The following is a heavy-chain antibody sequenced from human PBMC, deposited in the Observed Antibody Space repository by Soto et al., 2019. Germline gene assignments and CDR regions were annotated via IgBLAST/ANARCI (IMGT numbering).Heavy chain of an antibody. V-gene: IGHV1-58*02. J-gene: IGHJ6*03. Sequence: QMPLVQSGPEVKKPGTSVKVSCKASGFTFTSSAMQWVRQARGQRLEWIGWIVVGSGNTNYAQKFQERVTITRDMSTSTAYMELSSLRSEDTAVYYCAADLHSVAKDYYYYMDVWGKGTTVTVSS. D-gene: IGHD2-15*01. CDR1: GFTFTSSA. CDR3: AADLHSVAKDYYYYMDV. CDR2: IVVGSGNT.